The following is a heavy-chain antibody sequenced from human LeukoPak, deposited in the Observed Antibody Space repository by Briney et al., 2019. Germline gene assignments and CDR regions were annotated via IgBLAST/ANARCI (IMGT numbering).Heavy chain of an antibody. D-gene: IGHD2-2*01. CDR3: PRVVPGAYYMDV. J-gene: IGHJ6*03. V-gene: IGHV3-11*01. CDR2: ISSSGSTI. Sequence: PGGSLRLSCAASGFTFSDYYMSWIRQAPGKGLEWVSYISSSGSTIYYADSVKGRFTISRDNAKNSLYLQTNSLRAEDTAVYYCPRVVPGAYYMDVWGKGTTVTVSS. CDR1: GFTFSDYY.